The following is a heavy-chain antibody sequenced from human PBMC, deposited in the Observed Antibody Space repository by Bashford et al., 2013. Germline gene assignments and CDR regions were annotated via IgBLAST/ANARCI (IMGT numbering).Heavy chain of an antibody. V-gene: IGHV1-2*02. D-gene: IGHD2-8*01. CDR3: ARDGPSRMVDFDY. CDR2: IFLNNGAS. CDR1: GFTFTDYY. J-gene: IGHJ4*02. Sequence: VASVKVSCKASGFTFTDYYLYWVRQAPGQGLEWLGWIFLNNGASKCAQKFQGRVTMTRDTSISTAYLDLTSLGSDDTAVYFCARDGPSRMVDFDYWGQGTLVTVSS.